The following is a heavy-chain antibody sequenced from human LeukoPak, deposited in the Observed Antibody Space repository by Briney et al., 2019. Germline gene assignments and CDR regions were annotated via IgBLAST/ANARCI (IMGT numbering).Heavy chain of an antibody. CDR2: INHSGST. CDR3: ARDPYDSAFDY. V-gene: IGHV4-34*01. J-gene: IGHJ4*02. CDR1: GGSFSGYY. Sequence: SETLSLTCAAYGGSFSGYYWSWIRQPPGKGLEWIGEINHSGSTNYNPSLKSRVTISVDTSKNQFSLKLSSVTAADTAVYYCARDPYDSAFDYWGQGTLVTVSS. D-gene: IGHD3-22*01.